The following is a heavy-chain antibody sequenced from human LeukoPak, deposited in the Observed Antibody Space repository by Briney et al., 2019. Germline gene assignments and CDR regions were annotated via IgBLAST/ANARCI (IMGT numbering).Heavy chain of an antibody. Sequence: GGSLRLSCAASGFTFSSYGMPWVRQAPGKGLEWVAVISYDGSNKYYADSVKGRFAISRDNSKNTLYLQMNSLRAEDTAVYYCVQEGPRGLAFDIWGQGTKVTVSS. J-gene: IGHJ3*02. CDR3: VQEGPRGLAFDI. CDR1: GFTFSSYG. V-gene: IGHV3-30*18. CDR2: ISYDGSNK.